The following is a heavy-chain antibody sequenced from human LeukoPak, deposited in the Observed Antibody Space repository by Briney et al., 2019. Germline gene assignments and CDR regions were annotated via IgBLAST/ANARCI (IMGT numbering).Heavy chain of an antibody. CDR2: INPSGGST. CDR3: ARDLFHGGNNQLLYYMDV. Sequence: ASVKVSCKAPGYTFTSYYMHWVRQAPGQGLEWMGIINPSGGSTSYAQKFQGRVTMTRDTSTSTVYMELSSLRSEDTAVYYCARDLFHGGNNQLLYYMDVWGKGTTVTVSS. J-gene: IGHJ6*03. V-gene: IGHV1-46*01. D-gene: IGHD2-2*01. CDR1: GYTFTSYY.